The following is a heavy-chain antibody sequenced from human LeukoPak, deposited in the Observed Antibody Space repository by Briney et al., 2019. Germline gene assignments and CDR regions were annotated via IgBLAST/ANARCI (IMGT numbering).Heavy chain of an antibody. Sequence: PSETLSLTCAVYGGSFSGYYWSWIRQPPGKGLEWIGYIYYSGSTNYNPSLKSRVTISVDTSKNQFSLKLSSVTAADTAVYYCARAGTTVSTRGSFDYWGQGTLVTVSS. J-gene: IGHJ4*02. CDR3: ARAGTTVSTRGSFDY. CDR2: IYYSGST. CDR1: GGSFSGYY. V-gene: IGHV4-59*01. D-gene: IGHD4-17*01.